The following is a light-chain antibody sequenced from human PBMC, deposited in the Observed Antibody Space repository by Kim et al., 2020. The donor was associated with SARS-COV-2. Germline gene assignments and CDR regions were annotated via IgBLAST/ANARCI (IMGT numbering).Light chain of an antibody. CDR3: QQYGSTLMA. J-gene: IGKJ1*01. CDR1: QPVETTY. V-gene: IGKV3-20*01. CDR2: GAS. Sequence: PGEGAPGSCRASQPVETTYLAWYQQKPGQAPRLLIYGASTRATGIPDRFRGSGSGTDFTLTISSLEPEDFGVYYCQQYGSTLMAFGQGTKVDIK.